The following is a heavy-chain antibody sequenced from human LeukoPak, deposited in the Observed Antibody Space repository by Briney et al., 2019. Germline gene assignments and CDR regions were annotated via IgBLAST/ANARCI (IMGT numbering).Heavy chain of an antibody. CDR3: ASQVVGAAFDP. CDR2: ISYDGSNR. D-gene: IGHD2-15*01. CDR1: EFTFSSYA. J-gene: IGHJ5*02. Sequence: PGGSLRLSCAASEFTFSSYAMHWVRQAPGKGLEWVAVISYDGSNRFYADSVKGRFIISRDNAKNTLYLQMNSLRAEDTAVYYCASQVVGAAFDPWGQGTLVTVSS. V-gene: IGHV3-30-3*01.